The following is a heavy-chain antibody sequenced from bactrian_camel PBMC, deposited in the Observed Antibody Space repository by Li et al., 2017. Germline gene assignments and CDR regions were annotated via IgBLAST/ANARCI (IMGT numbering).Heavy chain of an antibody. CDR2: INSGGGST. CDR1: GFTFSSYD. J-gene: IGHJ4*01. Sequence: VQLVESGGGLAQPGRSLRLSCAASGFTFSSYDMNWVRQAPGTGLEWVSSINSGGGSTYYADSVKGRFTISRDSAKNTLYLQLNSLKPEDTAMYYCAADESSGHYRGYSYWGLGTQVTVS. CDR3: AADESSGHYRGYSY. V-gene: IGHV3S40*01. D-gene: IGHD2*01.